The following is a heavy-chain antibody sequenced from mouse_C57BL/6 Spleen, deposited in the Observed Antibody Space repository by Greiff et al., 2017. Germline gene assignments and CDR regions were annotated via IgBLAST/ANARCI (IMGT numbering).Heavy chain of an antibody. D-gene: IGHD2-4*01. CDR3: TRDRGYDDDDWYFDV. V-gene: IGHV5-9-1*02. CDR2: ISSGGDYI. Sequence: EVKVVESGAGLVKPGGSLKLSCAASGFTFSSHDMSWVRQTPEKRLEWVAYISSGGDYIYYADTVKGRFTISRDNARNSLYLQMSKLKSEDTAIYYCTRDRGYDDDDWYFDVWGTGTTVTVSS. J-gene: IGHJ1*03. CDR1: GFTFSSHD.